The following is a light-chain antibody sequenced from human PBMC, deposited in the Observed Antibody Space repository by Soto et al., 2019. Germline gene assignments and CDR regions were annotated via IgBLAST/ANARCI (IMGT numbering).Light chain of an antibody. CDR1: QNIRSR. V-gene: IGKV1-5*01. CDR2: DAS. CDR3: QKYNSAPLT. J-gene: IGKJ4*01. Sequence: DFQMTQSPSPLSASVGDRVTITCRASQNIRSRLAWFQQKPGKAPKLLIYDASSLESGVPQRFSGSGSGTECTLTISSLQTDDVAAYYCQKYNSAPLTFGGGTKVDI.